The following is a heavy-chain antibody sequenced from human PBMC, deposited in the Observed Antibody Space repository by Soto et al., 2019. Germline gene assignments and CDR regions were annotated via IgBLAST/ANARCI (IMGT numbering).Heavy chain of an antibody. Sequence: QVQLQESGPGLVKPSGTLSLTCVVSGGSISSSDWWSWVRQPPGKGLEWIGEIYHSGSTNHNPSLWSRVTISVEKSKNQFSLKLSSVTAAATAVYYCARLEAGEGYYGMDVWGQGTTVTVSS. CDR1: GGSISSSDW. CDR3: ARLEAGEGYYGMDV. V-gene: IGHV4-4*02. D-gene: IGHD1-1*01. CDR2: IYHSGST. J-gene: IGHJ6*02.